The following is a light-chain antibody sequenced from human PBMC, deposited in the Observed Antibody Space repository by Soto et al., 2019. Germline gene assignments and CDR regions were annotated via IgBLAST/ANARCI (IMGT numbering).Light chain of an antibody. CDR2: GNN. Sequence: QSVLTQPPSVSGAPGQRVTISCTGSSFDIGAGYDVHWFQQLPGTAPKLLIYGNNNRPSGVPDRFSGSKSGTSASLAITGLQAEDEADYYCQSYDTSLSGSYVFXTGTKVTVL. CDR1: SFDIGAGYD. CDR3: QSYDTSLSGSYV. J-gene: IGLJ1*01. V-gene: IGLV1-40*01.